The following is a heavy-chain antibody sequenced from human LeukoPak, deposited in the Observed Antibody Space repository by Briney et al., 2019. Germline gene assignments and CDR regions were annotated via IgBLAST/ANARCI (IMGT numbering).Heavy chain of an antibody. Sequence: PGGSLRLSCAASGFTFSSYSMNWVRQAPGKGLEWASSISSSSSYIYYADSVKGRFTISRDNAKNSLYLQMNSLRAEDTAVYYCARELGYCTNGVCYTRGYYFDYWGQGTLVTVSS. D-gene: IGHD2-8*01. CDR1: GFTFSSYS. CDR3: ARELGYCTNGVCYTRGYYFDY. V-gene: IGHV3-21*01. CDR2: ISSSSSYI. J-gene: IGHJ4*02.